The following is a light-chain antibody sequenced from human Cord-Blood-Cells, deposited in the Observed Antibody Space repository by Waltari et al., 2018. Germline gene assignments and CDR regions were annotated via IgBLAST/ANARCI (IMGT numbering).Light chain of an antibody. J-gene: IGKJ2*01. CDR3: QQYYSTPYT. CDR2: WAS. Sequence: DIVMTQSPDSLAESLGERATINCKSSQSVLSSSNNKNYLAWYQQKPGQPPKLLIYWASTRESGVPDRFSGSGSGTDFTLTISSLQAEDVAVYYCQQYYSTPYTFGQGTKLEIK. V-gene: IGKV4-1*01. CDR1: QSVLSSSNNKNY.